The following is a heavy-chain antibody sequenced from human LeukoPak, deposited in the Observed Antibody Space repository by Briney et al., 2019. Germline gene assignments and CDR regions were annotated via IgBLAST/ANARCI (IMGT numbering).Heavy chain of an antibody. CDR3: AREGSDWDPFDY. D-gene: IGHD6-19*01. V-gene: IGHV4-59*01. J-gene: IGHJ4*02. CDR1: GDSINNDY. Sequence: SETLSLTCTVSGDSINNDYWTWIRQPPGKGLEWIGYIYDGSTNYSPSLESRVTISADTSKNQFSLKMTSETAADTAVYYCAREGSDWDPFDYWGQGTLVTVSS. CDR2: IYDGST.